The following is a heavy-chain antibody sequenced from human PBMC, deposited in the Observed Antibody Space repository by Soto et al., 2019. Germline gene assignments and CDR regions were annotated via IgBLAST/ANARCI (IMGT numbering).Heavy chain of an antibody. CDR2: IDPIDSKT. D-gene: IGHD6-13*01. CDR1: GYNFDTYW. CDR3: ARRIAGASGYYYYAFDV. J-gene: IGHJ6*02. Sequence: EVQLEQSGAEVKKPGASLRISCKGSGYNFDTYWINWVRQTPGKGLEWMGRIDPIDSKTKYSPSLEGHITISVDKSISTTYLQWSSLKASDTAIYYCARRIAGASGYYYYAFDVWGQGTAVTVSS. V-gene: IGHV5-10-1*03.